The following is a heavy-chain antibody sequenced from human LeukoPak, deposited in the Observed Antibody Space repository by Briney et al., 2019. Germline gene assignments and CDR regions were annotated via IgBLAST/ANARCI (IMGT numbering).Heavy chain of an antibody. Sequence: ASVKVSCKASGYTFTSYAMHWVRQAPGQRLEWMGWINAGNGNTKYSQEFQGRVTITRDTSASTAYMELSSLRSEDMAVYYCARDRIRAVVGTGAFDYWGQGTLVTVSS. CDR1: GYTFTSYA. D-gene: IGHD6-19*01. V-gene: IGHV1-3*03. CDR2: INAGNGNT. J-gene: IGHJ4*02. CDR3: ARDRIRAVVGTGAFDY.